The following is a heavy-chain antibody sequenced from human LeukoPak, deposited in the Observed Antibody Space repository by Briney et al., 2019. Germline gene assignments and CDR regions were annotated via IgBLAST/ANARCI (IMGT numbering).Heavy chain of an antibody. CDR1: GFTFSSYG. Sequence: GGSLRLSCAAPGFTFSSYGMSWVRQAPGKGLEWVSAISGNGGRTDYADSVKGRFTISRDNSKNTLYLQMNSLRAEDTAIYYCAKDPSRGYSYDFWGQGTLVTVSS. CDR3: AKDPSRGYSYDF. D-gene: IGHD5-18*01. CDR2: ISGNGGRT. J-gene: IGHJ4*02. V-gene: IGHV3-23*01.